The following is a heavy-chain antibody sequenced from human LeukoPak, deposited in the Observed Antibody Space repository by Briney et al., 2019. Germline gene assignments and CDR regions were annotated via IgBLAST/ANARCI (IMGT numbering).Heavy chain of an antibody. CDR3: AGVDGSGWSIDY. J-gene: IGHJ4*02. CDR2: INPNSGGT. V-gene: IGHV1-2*02. D-gene: IGHD6-19*01. Sequence: GASVKVSCKASGYTFTGYYMHWVRQAPGQGLEWMGWINPNSGGTNYAQKFQGRVTMTRDTSISTAYMELSRLRPDDTAVYYCAGVDGSGWSIDYWGQGTLVTVSS. CDR1: GYTFTGYY.